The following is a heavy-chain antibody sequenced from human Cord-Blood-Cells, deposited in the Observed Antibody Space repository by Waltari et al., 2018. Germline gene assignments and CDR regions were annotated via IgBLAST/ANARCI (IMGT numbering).Heavy chain of an antibody. V-gene: IGHV4-34*01. D-gene: IGHD3-22*01. CDR2: INHSGST. CDR3: ARPYGSSGYYYTPYAFDI. CDR1: GGSFSGYS. J-gene: IGHJ3*02. Sequence: QVQLQQWGAGLLKPSETLSLTCAVYGGSFSGYSWSWIPTPPGEGLEWIGEINHSGSTNYNPSLKSRVTISVDTSKNQFSLKLSSVTAADTAVYYCARPYGSSGYYYTPYAFDIWGQGTMVTVSS.